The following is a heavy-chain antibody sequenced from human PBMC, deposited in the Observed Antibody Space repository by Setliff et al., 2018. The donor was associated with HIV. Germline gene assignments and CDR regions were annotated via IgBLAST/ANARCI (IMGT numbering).Heavy chain of an antibody. Sequence: KPSETLSLTCAVYGGSFSNYYWSWIRQSPGKGLEWIGEINHRGSTNYSPSLKIRALISADTSKNQFSLRLTSVTAADTALYYCARERQQLVHDAFDIWGQGTMVTVSS. CDR3: ARERQQLVHDAFDI. CDR1: GGSFSNYY. CDR2: INHRGST. J-gene: IGHJ3*02. D-gene: IGHD6-13*01. V-gene: IGHV4-34*01.